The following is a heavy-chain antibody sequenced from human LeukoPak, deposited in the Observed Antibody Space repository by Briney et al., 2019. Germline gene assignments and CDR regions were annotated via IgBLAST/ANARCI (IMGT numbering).Heavy chain of an antibody. CDR2: IWYDGSNK. V-gene: IGHV3-33*06. J-gene: IGHJ4*02. CDR3: AKQHYYDSSGYYPPGD. D-gene: IGHD3-22*01. Sequence: GGSLRLSCAASGFTFSSYGMHWVRQAPGKGLASVAVIWYDGSNKYYADSVKGRFTISRDNSKNTLYLQMNSLRAEDTAMYYCAKQHYYDSSGYYPPGDWGQGTLVTVSS. CDR1: GFTFSSYG.